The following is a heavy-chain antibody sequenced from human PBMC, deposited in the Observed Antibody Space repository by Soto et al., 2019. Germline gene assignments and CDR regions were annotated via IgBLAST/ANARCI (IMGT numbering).Heavy chain of an antibody. V-gene: IGHV3-30*03. J-gene: IGHJ4*02. CDR1: GFTFSSYG. CDR2: ISYDGSNK. D-gene: IGHD3-10*01. CDR3: APWFGAFDY. Sequence: QVQLVESGGGVVQPGRSLRLSCAASGFTFSSYGMHWVRQAPGKGLEWVAVISYDGSNKYYADSVKGRFTISRDNSKNTLYLQMNGLRDEDSAVYYCAPWFGAFDYWGQGTLVTVSS.